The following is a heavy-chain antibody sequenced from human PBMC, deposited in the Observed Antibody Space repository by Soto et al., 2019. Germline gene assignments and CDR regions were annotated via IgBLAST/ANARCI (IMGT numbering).Heavy chain of an antibody. CDR3: ARARVYATGPLDF. D-gene: IGHD6-13*01. CDR1: GFTFTSYT. J-gene: IGHJ4*02. CDR2: ISSSSDYI. Sequence: GGSLRLSCAASGFTFTSYTMNWVRQAPGKGLEWVSSISSSSDYIYYADSMKGRVTISRDNAKNSLFLDMNSLTGEDAAVYYCARARVYATGPLDFWGQGTLVTVSS. V-gene: IGHV3-21*06.